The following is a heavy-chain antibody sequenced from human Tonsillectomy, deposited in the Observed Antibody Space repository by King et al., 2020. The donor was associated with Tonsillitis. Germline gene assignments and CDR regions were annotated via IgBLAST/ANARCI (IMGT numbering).Heavy chain of an antibody. CDR1: GFTFSSYD. J-gene: IGHJ5*02. V-gene: IGHV3-13*01. CDR2: IGTAGDT. CDR3: ARGIHYSSSWSTPFDP. Sequence: VQLVESGGGLVQPGGSLRLSCAASGFTFSSYDMHWVRQATGKGLEWVSAIGTAGDTYYPGSVKGRFTISRENAKNSLYLQMNSLSAGDTAVYYCARGIHYSSSWSTPFDPWGQGTLVTVSS. D-gene: IGHD6-13*01.